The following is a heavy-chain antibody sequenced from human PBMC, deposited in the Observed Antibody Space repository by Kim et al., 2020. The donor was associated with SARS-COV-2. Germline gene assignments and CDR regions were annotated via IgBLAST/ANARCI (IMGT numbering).Heavy chain of an antibody. Sequence: ASVKVSCKASGYSLTTYAMNWLRRAPGQRLEWMGWISTTTGNQTYAQDFTGRLVFSLDISVNKSYLQINSLKVEDTAVYYCARDSQVLPLWGQVTLVT. D-gene: IGHD3-10*01. CDR2: ISTTTGNQ. V-gene: IGHV7-4-1*02. CDR3: ARDSQVLPL. J-gene: IGHJ4*02. CDR1: GYSLTTYA.